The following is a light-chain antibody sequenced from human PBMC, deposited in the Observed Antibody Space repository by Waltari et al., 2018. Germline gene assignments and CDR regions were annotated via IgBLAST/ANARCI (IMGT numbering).Light chain of an antibody. CDR3: QSYDTSLSVV. J-gene: IGLJ2*01. CDR2: GVN. CDR1: GSNIGAGYD. V-gene: IGLV1-40*01. Sequence: QSVLTQPPSVSGAPGQRVTISCTGGGSNIGAGYDVHWYRQLPGKAPELLSYGVNNRPSGVPDRCFGSLSGTSASLAITGLQAEDEADYYCQSYDTSLSVVFGGGTKLTV.